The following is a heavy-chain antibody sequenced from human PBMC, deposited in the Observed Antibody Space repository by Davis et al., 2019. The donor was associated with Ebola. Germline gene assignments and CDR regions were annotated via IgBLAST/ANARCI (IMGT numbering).Heavy chain of an antibody. CDR3: AVFSSGWYLSS. CDR2: INAGNGNT. V-gene: IGHV1-3*01. CDR1: GGTFSSYA. Sequence: AASVKVSCKASGGTFSSYAISWVRQAPGQRLEWMGWINAGNGNTKYSQKFQGRVTITRDTSASTAYMELSSLRSEDTAVYYCAVFSSGWYLSSWGQGTLVTVSS. J-gene: IGHJ5*02. D-gene: IGHD6-19*01.